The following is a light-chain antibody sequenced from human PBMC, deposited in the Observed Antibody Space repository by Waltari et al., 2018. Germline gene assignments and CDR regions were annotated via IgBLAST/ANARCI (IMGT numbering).Light chain of an antibody. CDR1: RNVGTN. V-gene: IGKV3-15*01. Sequence: EIVMTQSPATLSVSPGERAILPCRASRNVGTNLAWYQLKPGQAPRLLIYGASTRATGIPARFSGSGSGTEFTLIISSLQSEDFAVYYCQQYNYWPPAYTFGQGTKLEIK. CDR3: QQYNYWPPAYT. J-gene: IGKJ2*01. CDR2: GAS.